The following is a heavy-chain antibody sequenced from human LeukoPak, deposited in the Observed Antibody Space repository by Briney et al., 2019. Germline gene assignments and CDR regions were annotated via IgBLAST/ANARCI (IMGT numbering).Heavy chain of an antibody. Sequence: GESLKISCKGSGYSFTSYWIGWVRQMPGKGLEWMGIIYPGDSDTRYSPSFQGQVTISADKSISTAYLQWSSLKASDTAMYYCARAHDSSRAGGDAFDIWGQGTMVTVSS. CDR2: IYPGDSDT. V-gene: IGHV5-51*01. CDR1: GYSFTSYW. CDR3: ARAHDSSRAGGDAFDI. J-gene: IGHJ3*02. D-gene: IGHD3-22*01.